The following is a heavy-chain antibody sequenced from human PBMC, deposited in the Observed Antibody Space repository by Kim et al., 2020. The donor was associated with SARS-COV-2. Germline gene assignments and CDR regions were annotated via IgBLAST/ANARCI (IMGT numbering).Heavy chain of an antibody. D-gene: IGHD4-17*01. J-gene: IGHJ4*02. Sequence: SVKVSCKASGGTFSSYAISWVRQAPGQGLEWMGGIIPIFGTANYAQKFQGRVTITADESTSTAYMELSSLRSEDTAVYYCARGGVGQDYGGLGAWGYWGQGTLVTVSS. CDR1: GGTFSSYA. V-gene: IGHV1-69*13. CDR3: ARGGVGQDYGGLGAWGY. CDR2: IIPIFGTA.